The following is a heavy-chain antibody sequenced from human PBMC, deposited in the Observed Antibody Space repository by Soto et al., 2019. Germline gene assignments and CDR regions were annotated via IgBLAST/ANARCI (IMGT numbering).Heavy chain of an antibody. Sequence: GGSLRLSCAASGFTFSSYATHWVRQAPGKGLEWVAVISYDGSNKYYADSVKGRFTISRDNSKNTLYLQMNSLRAEDTAVYYCARDFSGYSYGLDYWGQGTLVTASS. D-gene: IGHD5-18*01. CDR1: GFTFSSYA. CDR3: ARDFSGYSYGLDY. V-gene: IGHV3-30-3*01. CDR2: ISYDGSNK. J-gene: IGHJ4*02.